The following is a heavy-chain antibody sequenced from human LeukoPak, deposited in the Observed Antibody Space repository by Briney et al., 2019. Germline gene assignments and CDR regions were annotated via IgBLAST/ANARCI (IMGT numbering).Heavy chain of an antibody. J-gene: IGHJ4*02. CDR2: ISGSGGSI. CDR3: AKDLRRVGATRGDY. D-gene: IGHD1-26*01. Sequence: PGGSLRLSCAASGFTFSSYGMSWVRQAPGKGLEWVSAISGSGGSIYYADSVKGRFTISRDNSKNTLYLQMNSLRAEDTAVYYCAKDLRRVGATRGDYWGQGTLVTVSS. V-gene: IGHV3-23*01. CDR1: GFTFSSYG.